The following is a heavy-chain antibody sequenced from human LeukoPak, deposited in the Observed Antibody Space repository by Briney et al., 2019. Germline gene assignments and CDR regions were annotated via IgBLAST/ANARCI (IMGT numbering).Heavy chain of an antibody. CDR3: ARSGLYYPGSGSFDY. D-gene: IGHD3-10*01. CDR2: IYYTGST. V-gene: IGHV4-31*03. CDR1: GDSVTSGGYY. Sequence: SETLSLTCTVSGDSVTSGGYYWNWIRQHPVKGLEWIGYIYYTGSTSYSPSLKSRINISADTSKNQFSLKLKSVTAADTAIYYCARSGLYYPGSGSFDYWGQGALVTVSS. J-gene: IGHJ4*02.